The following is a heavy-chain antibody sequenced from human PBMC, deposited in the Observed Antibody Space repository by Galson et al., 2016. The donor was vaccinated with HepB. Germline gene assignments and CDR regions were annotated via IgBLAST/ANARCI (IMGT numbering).Heavy chain of an antibody. V-gene: IGHV3-69-1*01. CDR1: GFTFDDYA. Sequence: SLRLSCAASGFTFDDYAMHWVRQAPGKGLEWVSSISSNSDTYYTDSLKGRFTISRDNAKNSLYLQMNSLRAEDTAVYYCVVGSGTYFPNGMDVWGQGTTVTVSS. CDR2: ISSNSDT. CDR3: VVGSGTYFPNGMDV. D-gene: IGHD1-26*01. J-gene: IGHJ6*02.